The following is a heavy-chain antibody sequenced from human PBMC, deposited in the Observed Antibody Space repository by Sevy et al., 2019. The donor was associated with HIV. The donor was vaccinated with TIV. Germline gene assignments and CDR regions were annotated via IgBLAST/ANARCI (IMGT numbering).Heavy chain of an antibody. D-gene: IGHD3-22*01. V-gene: IGHV3-49*03. CDR3: TRDLLGYDSSGYYKAVFGFDY. CDR1: GFTFGDYA. J-gene: IGHJ4*02. CDR2: IRSKAYGGTT. Sequence: GGSLRLSCTASGFTFGDYAMSWFRQAPGKGLEWVGFIRSKAYGGTTEYAASVKGKFTISRDDSKSIAYLQMNSLKTEDTAVYYCTRDLLGYDSSGYYKAVFGFDYWGQGTLVTVSS.